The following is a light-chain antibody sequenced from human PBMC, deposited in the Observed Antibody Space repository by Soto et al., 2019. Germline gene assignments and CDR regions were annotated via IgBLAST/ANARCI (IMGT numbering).Light chain of an antibody. CDR3: LQHNSYPIT. CDR2: AAS. J-gene: IGKJ5*01. CDR1: QDISNY. V-gene: IGKV1-17*01. Sequence: DIQMTQSPSSLSASVGDRVTITCQASQDISNYLNWYQQKPGKAPKRLIYAASSLQSGVPSRFSGTGSGTEFTLTISSLQPEDFATYYCLQHNSYPITFGQGTRLEIK.